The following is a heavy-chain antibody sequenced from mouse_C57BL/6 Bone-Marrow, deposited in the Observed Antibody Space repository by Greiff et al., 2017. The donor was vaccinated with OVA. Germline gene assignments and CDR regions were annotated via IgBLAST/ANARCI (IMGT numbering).Heavy chain of an antibody. CDR3: AGSLLLRSYAMDY. J-gene: IGHJ4*01. V-gene: IGHV1-54*01. CDR2: INPGSGGT. D-gene: IGHD1-1*01. CDR1: GYAFTNYL. Sequence: QVQLQQSGAELVRPGTSVKVSCKASGYAFTNYLIEWVKQRPGQGLEWIGVINPGSGGTNYNEKFKGKATLTADKSSSTAYMQLSSLTSEDSAVYYCAGSLLLRSYAMDYWGQGTSVTVSS.